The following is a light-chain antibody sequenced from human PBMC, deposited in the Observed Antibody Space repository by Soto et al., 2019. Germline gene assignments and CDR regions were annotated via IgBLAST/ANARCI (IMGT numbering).Light chain of an antibody. V-gene: IGLV2-14*01. Sequence: QSALTQPASVSGSPGQSITISCTGTSSDVGGYNYVSWYQQHPGKAPKLMIYEVSNRPSGVSNRLSGSKSGNTAYLTISGLQAEDEADYYCSSYTSSLVVFGGGTKLTVL. CDR1: SSDVGGYNY. J-gene: IGLJ2*01. CDR2: EVS. CDR3: SSYTSSLVV.